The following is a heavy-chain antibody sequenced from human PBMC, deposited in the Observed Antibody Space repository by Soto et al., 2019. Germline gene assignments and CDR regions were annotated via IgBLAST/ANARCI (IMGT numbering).Heavy chain of an antibody. CDR1: GFTFSSYA. CDR3: VKEFWIQSPLGMDV. D-gene: IGHD5-18*01. CDR2: ITTSGGTT. Sequence: QPGGALRLSCSASGFTFSSYAMHWVRQAPGKGLDYVSSITTSGGTTYYALSVKGRFTISRDNSKNTLFLHMSSLSPEDTAVYYCVKEFWIQSPLGMDVWGQGTTVTVAS. J-gene: IGHJ6*02. V-gene: IGHV3-64D*06.